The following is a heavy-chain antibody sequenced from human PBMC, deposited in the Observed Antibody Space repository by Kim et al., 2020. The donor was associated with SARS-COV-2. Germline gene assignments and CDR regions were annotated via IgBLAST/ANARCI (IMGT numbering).Heavy chain of an antibody. V-gene: IGHV3-30*04. CDR3: ASRGPDYGDYVGSEYFQH. Sequence: GGSLRLSCAASGFTFSSYAMHWVRQAPGKGLEWVAVISYDGSNKYYADSVKGRFTISRDNSKNTLYLQMNSLRAEDTAVYYCASRGPDYGDYVGSEYFQHWGQGTLVTVSS. J-gene: IGHJ1*01. CDR1: GFTFSSYA. D-gene: IGHD4-17*01. CDR2: ISYDGSNK.